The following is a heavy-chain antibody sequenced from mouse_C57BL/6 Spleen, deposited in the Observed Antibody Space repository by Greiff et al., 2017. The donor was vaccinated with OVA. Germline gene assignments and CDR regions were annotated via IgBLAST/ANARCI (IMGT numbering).Heavy chain of an antibody. CDR1: GYTFTSYW. J-gene: IGHJ4*01. CDR3: ARSYSNYGVAMDY. Sequence: VQLQQSGAELVMPGASVKLSCKASGYTFTSYWMHWVKQRPGQGLEWIGEIDPSDSYTNYNQKFKGKSTLTVDKSSSTAYMQLSSLTSEDSAVYYCARSYSNYGVAMDYWGQGTSVTVSS. D-gene: IGHD2-5*01. V-gene: IGHV1-69*01. CDR2: IDPSDSYT.